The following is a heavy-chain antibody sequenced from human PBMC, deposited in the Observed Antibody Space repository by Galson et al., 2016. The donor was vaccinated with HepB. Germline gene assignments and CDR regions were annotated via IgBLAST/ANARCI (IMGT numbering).Heavy chain of an antibody. V-gene: IGHV3-23*01. CDR2: LHNDAATI. J-gene: IGHJ4*02. D-gene: IGHD1-26*01. CDR3: AKAEGWEVTEYYFDY. Sequence: SLRLPCACSGFAFSNYALRWARQARGKGLEWVTLLHNDAATIGHADFVKGRFTISRDKSKNTVYLQLNSMSAEDTAIYYCAKAEGWEVTEYYFDYWGQGTLVTVSS. CDR1: GFAFSNYA.